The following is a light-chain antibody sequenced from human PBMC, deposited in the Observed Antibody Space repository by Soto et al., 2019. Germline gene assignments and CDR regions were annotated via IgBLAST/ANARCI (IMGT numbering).Light chain of an antibody. CDR2: DTS. J-gene: IGKJ4*01. CDR1: QSVSSD. Sequence: EIVMTQSPATLSVSPWERATLSCRASQSVSSDLAWYQQKPGQAPRLLIYDTSNRATDIPARFSGSGSGTDFTLTISSLEPEDSAVYYCQQRRNWPTFGGGTKVDI. V-gene: IGKV3-11*01. CDR3: QQRRNWPT.